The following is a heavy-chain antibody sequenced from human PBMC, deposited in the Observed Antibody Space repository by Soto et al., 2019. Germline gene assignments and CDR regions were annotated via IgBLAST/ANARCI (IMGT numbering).Heavy chain of an antibody. CDR3: TRGAGGWNYYYAMDV. J-gene: IGHJ6*02. CDR1: GFPFNDYY. V-gene: IGHV3-7*03. D-gene: IGHD6-19*01. CDR2: IKEDGNEK. Sequence: GGSLRLSCAASGFPFNDYYMTWVRQSSGKGLEWVASIKEDGNEKYYVDSAKGRFTISRDNDKNSLSLQMNSLRAEDTAVYYCTRGAGGWNYYYAMDVWGPGATVTVSS.